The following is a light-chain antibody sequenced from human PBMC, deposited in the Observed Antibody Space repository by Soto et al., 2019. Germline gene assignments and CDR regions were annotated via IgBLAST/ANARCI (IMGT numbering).Light chain of an antibody. V-gene: IGKV1-8*01. J-gene: IGKJ1*01. CDR3: QQFFNYPRT. Sequence: AIRMTQSPASFSASTGDRVSITCRATQDIGRYLAWYQQIPGKAPKLLMYCASTLQTGVPSRFSGSGSGTDFTLTISYLQSEDFGTYYCQQFFNYPRTFGQGTKVEIK. CDR1: QDIGRY. CDR2: CAS.